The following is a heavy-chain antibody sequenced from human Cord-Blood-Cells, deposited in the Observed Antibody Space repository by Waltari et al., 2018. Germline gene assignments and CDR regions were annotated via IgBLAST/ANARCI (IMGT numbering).Heavy chain of an antibody. CDR3: ARDPSIAVAGTGYFDY. V-gene: IGHV1-2*04. D-gene: IGHD6-19*01. CDR1: GYTFTGYY. CDR2: INPNSGGT. Sequence: QVQLVQSGAEVKKPGASVKVSCQASGYTFTGYYLHWVRQAPGQGLEWMGWINPNSGGTNYAQKFQGWVTMTRDTSISTAYMELSRLRSDDTAVYYCARDPSIAVAGTGYFDYWGQGTLVTVSS. J-gene: IGHJ4*02.